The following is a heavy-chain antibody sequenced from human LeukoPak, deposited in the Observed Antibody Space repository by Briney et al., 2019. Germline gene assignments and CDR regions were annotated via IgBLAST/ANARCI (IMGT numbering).Heavy chain of an antibody. D-gene: IGHD4-4*01. CDR2: INSDGSST. Sequence: PGGSLRLSCAASGFTFSSYWMHWVRQAPGKGLVWVSRINSDGSSTSYADSVKGRFTISRDNAKNTLYLQMNSLRAEDTAVYYCATVPLVPDYGNRTLYYYYGMDVWGQGTTVTVSS. V-gene: IGHV3-74*01. CDR3: ATVPLVPDYGNRTLYYYYGMDV. CDR1: GFTFSSYW. J-gene: IGHJ6*02.